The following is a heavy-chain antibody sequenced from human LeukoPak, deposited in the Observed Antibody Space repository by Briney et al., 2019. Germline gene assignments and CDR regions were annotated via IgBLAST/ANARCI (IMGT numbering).Heavy chain of an antibody. CDR2: ISYDGSNK. Sequence: GGSLRLSCAASGFTFSSYAMHWVRQAPGKGLEWVAVISYDGSNKYYADSVKGRFTISRDNSKNTLYLQMNSLRAEDTAVYYCATSPPYYDFWSGYYYFDYWGQGTLVTVSS. V-gene: IGHV3-30-3*01. D-gene: IGHD3-3*01. CDR3: ATSPPYYDFWSGYYYFDY. CDR1: GFTFSSYA. J-gene: IGHJ4*02.